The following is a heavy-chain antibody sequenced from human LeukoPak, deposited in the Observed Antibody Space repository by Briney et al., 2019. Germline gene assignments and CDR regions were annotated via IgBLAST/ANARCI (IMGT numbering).Heavy chain of an antibody. D-gene: IGHD5-18*01. V-gene: IGHV4-59*08. CDR2: IYYSGST. CDR1: GGSISSYY. CDR3: ARRGGYSYGYFDY. J-gene: IGHJ4*02. Sequence: KPSETLSLTCTVSGGSISSYYWSWIRQPPGKGLEWIGYIYYSGSTNYNPSLKSRVTISVDTSKNQFSLKLSSVTAADTAVYYCARRGGYSYGYFDYWGQGTLVTVSS.